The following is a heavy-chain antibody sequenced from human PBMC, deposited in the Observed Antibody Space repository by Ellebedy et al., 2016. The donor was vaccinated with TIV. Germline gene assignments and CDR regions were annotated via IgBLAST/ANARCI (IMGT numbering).Heavy chain of an antibody. V-gene: IGHV4-61*01. D-gene: IGHD5-18*01. CDR3: ARGGGYSNYLDY. Sequence: SETLSLXXTVSGGSVSSGSYYWSWIRQPPGKGLEWIGYIYYSGSTNYNPSLKSRVTISVDTSKNQFSLKLSSVTAADTAVYYCARGGGYSNYLDYWGQGTLVTVSS. CDR1: GGSVSSGSYY. J-gene: IGHJ4*02. CDR2: IYYSGST.